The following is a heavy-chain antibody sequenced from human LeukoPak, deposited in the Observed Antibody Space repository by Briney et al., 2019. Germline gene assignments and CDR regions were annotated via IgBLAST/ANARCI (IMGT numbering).Heavy chain of an antibody. D-gene: IGHD3-10*01. J-gene: IGHJ3*02. CDR2: INHSGST. Sequence: PSETLSLTCAVYGGSFSGYYWSWIRQPPGKGLEWIGEINHSGSTNYNPSLKSRVTISVDTSKNQFSLKLSSVTAADTAVYYCARGRGAFDIWGQGTMVTVSS. CDR1: GGSFSGYY. CDR3: ARGRGAFDI. V-gene: IGHV4-34*01.